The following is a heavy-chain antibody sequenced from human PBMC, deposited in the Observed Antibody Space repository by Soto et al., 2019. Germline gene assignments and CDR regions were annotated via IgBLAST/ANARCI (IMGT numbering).Heavy chain of an antibody. V-gene: IGHV1-69*01. Sequence: QVQLVQSGAEVKKPGSSVKVSCKASGGTFSSYAISWVRQAPGQGLEWMGGIIPIYGTANYAQKFQGRVTITADESTSTDYMELSSLRSEDTAVYYCARSQGSSTSLEIYYYYYYGMDVWGQGTTVTVSS. CDR1: GGTFSSYA. CDR3: ARSQGSSTSLEIYYYYYYGMDV. CDR2: IIPIYGTA. J-gene: IGHJ6*02. D-gene: IGHD2-2*01.